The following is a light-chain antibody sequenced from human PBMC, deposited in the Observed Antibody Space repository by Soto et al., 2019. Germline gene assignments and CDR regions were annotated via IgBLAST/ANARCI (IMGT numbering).Light chain of an antibody. CDR1: SSNVGNYVL. V-gene: IGLV2-23*01. J-gene: IGLJ3*02. CDR2: EGT. Sequence: QSALTQPASVSGSPGQSITISCTGNSSNVGNYVLVSWYQQHPGKAPEFIIYEGTQRPSGVSNRFSGSKSGNTASLTVSGLQAEDEADYYCCSYAGSSTWVFGGGTKLTVL. CDR3: CSYAGSSTWV.